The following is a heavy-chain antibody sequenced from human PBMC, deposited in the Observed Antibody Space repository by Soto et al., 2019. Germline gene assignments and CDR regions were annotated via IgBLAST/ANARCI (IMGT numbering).Heavy chain of an antibody. J-gene: IGHJ6*02. V-gene: IGHV1-69*08. CDR2: IIPILGIA. CDR3: ARDVHGYGDLSYYYYGMDV. Sequence: QVQLVQSGAEVKKPGSSVKVSCKASGGTFSSYTISWVRQAPGQGLEWMGRIIPILGIANYAQKFQGRVTITADKSTSTAYMELSSLRSEDTGVYYCARDVHGYGDLSYYYYGMDVWGQGTTVTVSS. CDR1: GGTFSSYT. D-gene: IGHD4-17*01.